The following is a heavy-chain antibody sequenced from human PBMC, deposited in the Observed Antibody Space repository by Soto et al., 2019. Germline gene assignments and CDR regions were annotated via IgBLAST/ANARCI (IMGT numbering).Heavy chain of an antibody. Sequence: QVKLHESGPGLVKPSETLSLKCDVSGYSMTSGYYWGWIRQPPGKRLEWIGSIYHSGTTNYNPSLRSRVRISVDTSKNQISLDMTSVTAADTAVYYCVRDTTLSLQLGFDIWGQGTLVTVSS. D-gene: IGHD1-26*01. J-gene: IGHJ3*02. CDR3: VRDTTLSLQLGFDI. CDR2: IYHSGTT. V-gene: IGHV4-38-2*02. CDR1: GYSMTSGYY.